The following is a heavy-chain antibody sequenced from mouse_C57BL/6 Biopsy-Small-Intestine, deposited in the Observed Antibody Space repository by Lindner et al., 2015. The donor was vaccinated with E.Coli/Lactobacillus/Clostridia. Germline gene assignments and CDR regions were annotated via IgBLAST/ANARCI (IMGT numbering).Heavy chain of an antibody. CDR3: TRWVSSNWDNFFDP. Sequence: SVKVSCKASGYSFAAYNMHWVRQAPGQGLEWMGWINPNSGSTKYAQKFQGRVTMTRDTSISTSYMELRNLRSDDTAVYYCTRWVSSNWDNFFDPWGQGTRVTVSS. CDR1: GYSFAAYN. V-gene: IGHV1-4*01. D-gene: IGHD4-1*01. J-gene: IGHJ1*01. CDR2: INPNSGST.